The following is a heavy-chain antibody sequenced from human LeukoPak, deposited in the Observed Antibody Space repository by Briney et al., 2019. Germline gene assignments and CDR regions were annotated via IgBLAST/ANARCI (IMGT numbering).Heavy chain of an antibody. D-gene: IGHD1-26*01. Sequence: PSETLSLTCAVSGGSISSGGYSWSWIRQPPGKGLEWIGYIYHSGSTYYNPSLKSRVTISVDRSKNQFSLKLSSVTAADTAVYYCARRAFYSGSYLEDYWGQGTLVTVSS. V-gene: IGHV4-30-2*01. CDR3: ARRAFYSGSYLEDY. CDR2: IYHSGST. J-gene: IGHJ4*02. CDR1: GGSISSGGYS.